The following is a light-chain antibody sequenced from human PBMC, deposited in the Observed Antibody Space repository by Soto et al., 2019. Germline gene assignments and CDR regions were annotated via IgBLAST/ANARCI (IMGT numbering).Light chain of an antibody. CDR1: QSISSY. Sequence: DIQMTQSPSSLSASVGDRVTITCRASQSISSYLNWYQQKPGKAPKLLIYAASSLQSGVPSRFSGSGSGTDFSLTISCLQHEDFATYYCQQRYSTPSLTFGGGTKVEIK. J-gene: IGKJ4*01. V-gene: IGKV1-39*01. CDR3: QQRYSTPSLT. CDR2: AAS.